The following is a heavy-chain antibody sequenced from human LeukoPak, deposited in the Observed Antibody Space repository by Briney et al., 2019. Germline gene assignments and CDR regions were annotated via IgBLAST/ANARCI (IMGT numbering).Heavy chain of an antibody. D-gene: IGHD6-19*01. V-gene: IGHV4-59*01. CDR2: IYYSGST. Sequence: SETLSLTCTVSGGSISSYYWSWIRQPPGKGLEWIGYIYYSGSTNYNPSLKSRVTISVGTSKNQFSLKLSSVTAADTAVYYCARARYSSGWYLLYYFDYWGQGTLVTVSS. CDR3: ARARYSSGWYLLYYFDY. J-gene: IGHJ4*02. CDR1: GGSISSYY.